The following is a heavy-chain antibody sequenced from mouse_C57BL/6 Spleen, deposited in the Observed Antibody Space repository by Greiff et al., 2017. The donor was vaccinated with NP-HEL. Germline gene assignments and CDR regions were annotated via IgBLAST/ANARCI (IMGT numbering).Heavy chain of an antibody. Sequence: QVHVKQSGAELVKPGASVKISCKASGYAFSSYWMNWVKQRPGKGLEWIGQIYPGDGDTNYNGKFKGKATLTADKSSSTDYMKRSSLTSEDSAVYCCARSIYYGSREGYYAMDYWGQGTSVTVSS. CDR3: ARSIYYGSREGYYAMDY. J-gene: IGHJ4*01. CDR1: GYAFSSYW. CDR2: IYPGDGDT. V-gene: IGHV1-80*01. D-gene: IGHD1-1*01.